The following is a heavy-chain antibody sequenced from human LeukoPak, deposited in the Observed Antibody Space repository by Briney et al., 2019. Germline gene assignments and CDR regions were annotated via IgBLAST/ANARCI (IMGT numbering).Heavy chain of an antibody. D-gene: IGHD5-12*01. CDR3: ARGGGRGYSPFWS. CDR2: INHRGVT. V-gene: IGHV4-34*01. J-gene: IGHJ4*02. CDR1: GGSFSTYY. Sequence: SETLSLTCAVYGGSFSTYYLNWIRQTPGQGLEWIGEINHRGVTNYKSSLGSRVTISTDTSKNQFSLMLRSVTAADTAVYYCARGGGRGYSPFWSWGQGNLVTVSS.